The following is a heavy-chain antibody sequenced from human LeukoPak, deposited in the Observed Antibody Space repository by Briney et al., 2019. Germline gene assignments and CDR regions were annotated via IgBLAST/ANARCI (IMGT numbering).Heavy chain of an antibody. V-gene: IGHV4-59*01. CDR2: SYYSGGT. CDR3: ASVGSGNFDY. Sequence: SETLSLTCTVSGGSISTYYWSWIRQPPGKGLEWIGYSYYSGGTYSNPSLKSRVTISVDTSKNQFSLKLNSVTAADTAVYYCASVGSGNFDYWGQGTLVTVSS. J-gene: IGHJ4*02. CDR1: GGSISTYY. D-gene: IGHD3-10*01.